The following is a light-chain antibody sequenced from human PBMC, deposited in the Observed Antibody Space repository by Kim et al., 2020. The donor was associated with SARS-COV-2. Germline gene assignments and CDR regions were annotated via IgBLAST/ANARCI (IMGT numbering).Light chain of an antibody. J-gene: IGLJ2*01. CDR1: SIDVGSYNL. CDR3: CSYVV. Sequence: VSGSPGQSLTISCTGTSIDVGSYNLVSWYQQHPGKAPKLMIYEVSKRPSGVSNRFSGSKSGNTASLTISGLQAEDEADYYCCSYVVFGGGTQLTVL. CDR2: EVS. V-gene: IGLV2-23*02.